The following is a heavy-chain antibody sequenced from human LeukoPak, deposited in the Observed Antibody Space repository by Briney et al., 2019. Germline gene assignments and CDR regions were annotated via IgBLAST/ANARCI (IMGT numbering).Heavy chain of an antibody. V-gene: IGHV3-15*01. CDR1: GFTFSNAW. J-gene: IGHJ4*02. D-gene: IGHD3-22*01. CDR3: TANYYDSSGYYYKDY. Sequence: GGSLRLSCAASGFTFSNAWMSWVRQAPGKGLEWVARIKSKTDGGTTDYAAPVKGRFTISRDDSKNTLYLQMNSLKTEDTAVYYCTANYYDSSGYYYKDYWGQGTLVTVSS. CDR2: IKSKTDGGTT.